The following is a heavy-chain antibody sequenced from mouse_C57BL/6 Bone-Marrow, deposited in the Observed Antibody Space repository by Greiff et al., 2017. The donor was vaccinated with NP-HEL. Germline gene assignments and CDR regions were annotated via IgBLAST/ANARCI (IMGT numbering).Heavy chain of an antibody. CDR3: ARTHYYGSSYTFDY. J-gene: IGHJ2*01. CDR2: IWTGGGT. CDR1: GFSLTSYA. Sequence: VKLQESGPGLVAPSQSLSITCTVSGFSLTSYAISWVRQPPGKGLEWLGVIWTGGGTNYNSALKSRLSISKDNSKSQVFLKMNSLQTDDTARYYCARTHYYGSSYTFDYWGQGTTLTVSS. V-gene: IGHV2-9-1*01. D-gene: IGHD1-1*01.